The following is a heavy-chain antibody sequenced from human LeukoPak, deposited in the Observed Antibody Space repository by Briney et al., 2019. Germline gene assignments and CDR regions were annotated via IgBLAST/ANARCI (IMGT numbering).Heavy chain of an antibody. V-gene: IGHV4-34*01. Sequence: SETLSLTCAVYGGSFSGYYWSWIRQPPGKGLERIGEINHSGSTNYNPSLKSRVTISVDTSKNQFSLKLSSVTAADTAVYYCASFYDSSGYQDYWGQGTLVTVSS. J-gene: IGHJ4*02. CDR3: ASFYDSSGYQDY. D-gene: IGHD3-22*01. CDR1: GGSFSGYY. CDR2: INHSGST.